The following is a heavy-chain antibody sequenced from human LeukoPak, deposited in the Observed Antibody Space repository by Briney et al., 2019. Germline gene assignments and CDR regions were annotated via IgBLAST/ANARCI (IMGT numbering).Heavy chain of an antibody. CDR2: IILILGIA. CDR3: ARDYYGSGSYYNHYYYYGMDV. Sequence: SVKVSCKASGGTFSSSAISWVRQGPGQGLELMGRIILILGIANYSQEFQGRVTITADNSTSTAYMELSSLRSEDPAVYYCARDYYGSGSYYNHYYYYGMDVWGQGTTVTVSS. V-gene: IGHV1-69*04. J-gene: IGHJ6*02. D-gene: IGHD3-10*01. CDR1: GGTFSSSA.